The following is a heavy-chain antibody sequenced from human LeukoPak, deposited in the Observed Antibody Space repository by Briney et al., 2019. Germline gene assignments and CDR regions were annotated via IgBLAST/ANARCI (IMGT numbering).Heavy chain of an antibody. CDR3: AELGITMIGGV. D-gene: IGHD3-10*02. CDR1: GFTFSNYW. J-gene: IGHJ6*04. Sequence: GGSLRLSCAASGFTFSNYWMSWVRQAPGKGLEWVANIKQDASEKYYADSVKGRFAISRDNANNSLYLQMNSLRAEDTAVYYCAELGITMIGGVWGKGTTVTISS. V-gene: IGHV3-7*01. CDR2: IKQDASEK.